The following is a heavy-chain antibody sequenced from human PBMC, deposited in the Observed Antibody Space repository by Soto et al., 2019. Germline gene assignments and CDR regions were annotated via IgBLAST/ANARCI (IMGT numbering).Heavy chain of an antibody. CDR1: GFTLSSYG. J-gene: IGHJ4*02. CDR2: ISYDGSNK. V-gene: IGHV3-30*18. D-gene: IGHD3-16*02. CDR3: AKDEVAAHDYVWGSYRYLVDY. Sequence: PGGSLRLSCAASGFTLSSYGMHWVRQAPGKGLEWVAVISYDGSNKYYADSVKGRFTISRDNSKNTLYLQMNSLRAEDTAVYYCAKDEVAAHDYVWGSYRYLVDYWGQGT.